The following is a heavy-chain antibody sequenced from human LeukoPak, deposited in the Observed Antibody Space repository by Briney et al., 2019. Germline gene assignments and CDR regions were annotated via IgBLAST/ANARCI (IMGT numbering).Heavy chain of an antibody. V-gene: IGHV3-9*03. J-gene: IGHJ4*02. CDR3: AKSGSGWYGQGIDY. D-gene: IGHD6-19*01. CDR2: ISWNSGSM. CDR1: GGSISSYY. Sequence: LSLTCTVSGGSISSYYWSWVRQAPGKGLEWVSGISWNSGSMGYADSVKGRFTISRDNAKNSLYLQMNSLRAEDMALYYCAKSGSGWYGQGIDYWGQGTLVTVSS.